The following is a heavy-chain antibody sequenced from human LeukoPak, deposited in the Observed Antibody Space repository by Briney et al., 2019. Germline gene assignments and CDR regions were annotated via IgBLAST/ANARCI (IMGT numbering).Heavy chain of an antibody. Sequence: GGSLRLSCAASGNYWMHWVRQAAGKGLGWVSDINSDGSWTSYADSVKGRFTISKDNAKNTVYLQTNSLRAEDTAVYYCVSFYETYWGRGTLVTVSS. V-gene: IGHV3-74*01. D-gene: IGHD2/OR15-2a*01. CDR2: INSDGSWT. CDR1: GNYW. CDR3: VSFYETY. J-gene: IGHJ4*02.